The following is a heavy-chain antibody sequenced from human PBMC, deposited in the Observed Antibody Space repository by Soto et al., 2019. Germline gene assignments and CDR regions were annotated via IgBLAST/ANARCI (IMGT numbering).Heavy chain of an antibody. CDR2: IKSKTDGGPT. Sequence: PAWSPRLSSAACRFTVWNSGVNLVCQETGKGLEWVGRIKSKTDGGPTDFAAPVKGRFAISRDDSKNMVYLQMNSLKTEDTGIYYCTTDSYSTMMVVRFDYWGHGTLVTVSS. CDR1: RFTVWNSG. J-gene: IGHJ4*01. D-gene: IGHD3-22*01. CDR3: TTDSYSTMMVVRFDY. V-gene: IGHV3-15*07.